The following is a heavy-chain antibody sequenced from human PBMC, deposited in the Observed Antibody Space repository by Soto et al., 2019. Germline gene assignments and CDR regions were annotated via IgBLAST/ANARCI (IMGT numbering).Heavy chain of an antibody. Sequence: EVQLVESGGGLVQPGGSLRLSCAASGFTFSYYSMNWVRQAPGRGLEWISHISGSGSTIHYADSVKGRLTISRDDAKNSLFLQMNSLRDEDTAVYYCARDQWVDYWGQGTLSTVAS. D-gene: IGHD2-8*01. CDR2: ISGSGSTI. CDR3: ARDQWVDY. J-gene: IGHJ4*02. CDR1: GFTFSYYS. V-gene: IGHV3-48*02.